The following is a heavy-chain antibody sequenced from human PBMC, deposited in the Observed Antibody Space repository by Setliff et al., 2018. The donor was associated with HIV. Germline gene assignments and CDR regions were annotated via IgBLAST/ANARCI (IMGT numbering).Heavy chain of an antibody. D-gene: IGHD3-22*01. CDR3: ARGWGWNDDESSGRPQYAFDI. J-gene: IGHJ3*02. CDR1: GGSFGDQF. V-gene: IGHV4-34*01. CDR2: IHHGGGT. Sequence: SETLSLTCAVYGGSFGDQFWNWIRQSPGKGLEWIGEIHHGGGTKYNPSLKSRVTVSLDMSKNQFSLKLNSLTAADTAVYYCARGWGWNDDESSGRPQYAFDIWGQGTMVTVSS.